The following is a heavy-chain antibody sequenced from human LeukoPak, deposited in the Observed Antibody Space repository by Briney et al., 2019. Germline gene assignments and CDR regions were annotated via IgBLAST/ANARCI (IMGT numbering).Heavy chain of an antibody. Sequence: GASVKVTCKASGHTFSGYYMHWVRQAPGQGLEWMGWINANSGDTNYAQKFQGWVTMTRDMSISTAYMELSRLRSDDTAIYYCARATGTYWWFDSWGQGTLVTVSS. CDR2: INANSGDT. D-gene: IGHD1-26*01. J-gene: IGHJ5*01. CDR3: ARATGTYWWFDS. CDR1: GHTFSGYY. V-gene: IGHV1-2*04.